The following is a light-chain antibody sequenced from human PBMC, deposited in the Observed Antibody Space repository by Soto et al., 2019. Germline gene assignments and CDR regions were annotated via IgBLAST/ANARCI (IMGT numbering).Light chain of an antibody. CDR2: DVS. V-gene: IGLV2-14*01. J-gene: IGLJ2*01. CDR3: SSYTSSSPVV. CDR1: SSDVGGYNY. Sequence: QSALTQPASVSGSPGQSITISCTGTSSDVGGYNYVSWYQQNPGKAPKLMIYDVSNRPSGVSNRFSGSKSGNTASLTISGLQGEGEADYYCSSYTSSSPVVFGGGTKLTVL.